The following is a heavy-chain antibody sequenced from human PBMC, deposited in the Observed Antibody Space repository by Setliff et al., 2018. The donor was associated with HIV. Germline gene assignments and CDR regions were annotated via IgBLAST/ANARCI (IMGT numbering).Heavy chain of an antibody. CDR1: RSTFNSHT. D-gene: IGHD3-3*01. CDR3: VRGVQSPPHYSYYSMDV. Sequence: SVKVSCKASRSTFNSHTINWVRQAPGQGLDWMGRIIPILGIANYAQRFQGKVTITADKSTSTAYMELTSLRFDDTAMYYCVRGVQSPPHYSYYSMDVWGEGTMVTVSS. CDR2: IIPILGIA. V-gene: IGHV1-69*02. J-gene: IGHJ6*03.